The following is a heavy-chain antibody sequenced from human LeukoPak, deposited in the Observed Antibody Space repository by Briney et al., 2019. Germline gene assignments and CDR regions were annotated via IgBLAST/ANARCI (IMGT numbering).Heavy chain of an antibody. Sequence: GGSLRLSCAASGFTFSSYSMNWVRQAPGKGLEWVSPISSSSSYIYYADSVKGRFTISRDNAKNSLYLQMNSLRAEDTAVYYCARDLENYYDSSGYYSPALGYWGQGTLVTVSS. D-gene: IGHD3-22*01. CDR3: ARDLENYYDSSGYYSPALGY. J-gene: IGHJ4*02. CDR1: GFTFSSYS. V-gene: IGHV3-21*01. CDR2: ISSSSSYI.